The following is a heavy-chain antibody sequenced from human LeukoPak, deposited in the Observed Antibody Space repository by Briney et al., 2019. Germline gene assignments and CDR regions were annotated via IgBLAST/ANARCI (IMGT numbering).Heavy chain of an antibody. CDR1: GFTFSSYS. V-gene: IGHV3-48*04. J-gene: IGHJ4*02. Sequence: GGSLRLSCAASGFTFSSYSMNWVRQAPGKGLEWVSYISSSSSTIYYADSVKGRFTISRDDAKNSLYLQMNSLRAEDTAVYYCARERGYSYGYSDYWGQGTLVTVSS. CDR3: ARERGYSYGYSDY. D-gene: IGHD5-18*01. CDR2: ISSSSSTI.